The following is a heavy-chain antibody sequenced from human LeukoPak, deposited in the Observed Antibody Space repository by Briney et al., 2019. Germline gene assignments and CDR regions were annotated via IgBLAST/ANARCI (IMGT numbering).Heavy chain of an antibody. CDR3: ARDSPDSSGWYYPDY. V-gene: IGHV3-21*01. CDR1: GFTFSSYS. D-gene: IGHD6-19*01. J-gene: IGHJ4*02. Sequence: GVLRLSCAASGFTFSSYSMNWVRQAPGKGLEWVSSISSSSSYIYYADSVKGRFTISRDNAKNSLYLQMNSLRAEDTAVYYCARDSPDSSGWYYPDYWGQGTLVTVSS. CDR2: ISSSSSYI.